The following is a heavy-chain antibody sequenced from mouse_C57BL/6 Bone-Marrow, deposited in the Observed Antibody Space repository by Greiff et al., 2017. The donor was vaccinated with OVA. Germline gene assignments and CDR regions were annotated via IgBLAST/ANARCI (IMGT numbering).Heavy chain of an antibody. J-gene: IGHJ3*01. V-gene: IGHV6-6*01. D-gene: IGHD2-4*01. CDR2: IRNKANNHAT. CDR3: TRSIYYDYAWFAY. Sequence: DVMLVESGGGLVQPGGSMKLSCAASGFTFSDAWMDWVRQSPEKGLEWVAEIRNKANNHATYYAESVKGRFTISRDDSKSSVYLQMNSLRAEDTGIYYCTRSIYYDYAWFAYWGQGTLVTVSA. CDR1: GFTFSDAW.